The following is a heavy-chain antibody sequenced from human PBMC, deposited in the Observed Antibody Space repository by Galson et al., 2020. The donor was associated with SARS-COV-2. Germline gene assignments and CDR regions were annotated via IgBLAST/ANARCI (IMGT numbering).Heavy chain of an antibody. D-gene: IGHD2-2*01. CDR2: ITPSDSTI. CDR3: ANMHGDLAGDY. CDR1: GFSFADYY. Sequence: NSGGSLRLSCAASGFSFADYYITWIRQPPGKRLDWVAYITPSDSTIYYADSVKGRFTIARNNVKHSLYLQMNSLRGAGTAVYYCANMHGDLAGDYWGQGTLVTVSS. J-gene: IGHJ4*02. V-gene: IGHV3-11*04.